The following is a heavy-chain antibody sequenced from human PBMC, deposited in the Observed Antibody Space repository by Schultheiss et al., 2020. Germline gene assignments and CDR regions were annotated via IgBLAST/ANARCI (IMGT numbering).Heavy chain of an antibody. J-gene: IGHJ4*02. D-gene: IGHD1-26*01. CDR1: GFTFSSYA. Sequence: GGSLRLSCAASGFTFSSYAMSWVRQAPGKGLEWVSSISGSGGSTYYADSVKGRFTISRDNSKNTLYLQMNSLRAGDTAVYYCARSSGSYESALDYWGQGTLVTVSS. CDR3: ARSSGSYESALDY. V-gene: IGHV3-23*01. CDR2: ISGSGGST.